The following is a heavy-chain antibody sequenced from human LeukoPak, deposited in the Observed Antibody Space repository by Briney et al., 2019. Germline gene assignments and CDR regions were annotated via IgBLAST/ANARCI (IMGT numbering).Heavy chain of an antibody. V-gene: IGHV3-11*01. Sequence: GGSLRLSCAASGFTFSDYYVSWIRQAPGKGLEWVSYISSSGSTIYYADSVKGRFTISRDNAKNSLYLQMNSLRAEDTAVYYCARAGTYDYDDYRYWGQGTLVTVSS. CDR2: ISSSGSTI. D-gene: IGHD4-17*01. J-gene: IGHJ4*02. CDR3: ARAGTYDYDDYRY. CDR1: GFTFSDYY.